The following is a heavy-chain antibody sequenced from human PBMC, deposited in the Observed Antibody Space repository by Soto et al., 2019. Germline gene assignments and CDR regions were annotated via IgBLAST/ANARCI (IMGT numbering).Heavy chain of an antibody. Sequence: QVRLVESGGGVVQPGRSLRLSCTASGFSFSSYAMYWFRQPPGKGLEWVAVISHEGINKHYADSVKGRVTLSRDNSNPSLDLQLNSLRGEDTAMYYGARDLYSSVYFVKWFEPWGQGTLVTVSS. V-gene: IGHV3-30-3*01. CDR2: ISHEGINK. J-gene: IGHJ5*02. CDR1: GFSFSSYA. CDR3: ARDLYSSVYFVKWFEP. D-gene: IGHD6-19*01.